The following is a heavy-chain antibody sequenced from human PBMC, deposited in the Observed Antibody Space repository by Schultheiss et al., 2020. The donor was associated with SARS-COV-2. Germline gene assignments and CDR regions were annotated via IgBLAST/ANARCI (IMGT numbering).Heavy chain of an antibody. CDR1: GGSISSYY. J-gene: IGHJ3*02. V-gene: IGHV4-39*07. CDR2: IYHSGST. D-gene: IGHD6-19*01. Sequence: SQTLSLTCTVSGGSISSYYWSWIRQPPGKGLEWIGSIYHSGSTYYNPSLKSRVTISVDTSKNQFSLKLSSVTAADTAVYYCASTPRSSGWYLDAFDIWGQGTMVTVSS. CDR3: ASTPRSSGWYLDAFDI.